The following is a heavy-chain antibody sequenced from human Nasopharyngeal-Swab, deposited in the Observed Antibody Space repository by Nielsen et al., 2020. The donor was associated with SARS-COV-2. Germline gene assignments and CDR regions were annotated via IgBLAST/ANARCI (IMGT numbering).Heavy chain of an antibody. CDR1: GFTFSNYG. CDR2: ISYDGNIK. V-gene: IGHV3-30*18. CDR3: AKAFGEDQLAEDAFDA. Sequence: GGSLRLSCAASGFTFSNYGMHWVRQAPGKGPEWVAVISYDGNIKSYADSVRGRFLISRDNSHNTLYLQMSRLRTEDRAEYYCAKAFGEDQLAEDAFDAWGQGTMVTVSS. D-gene: IGHD3-16*01. J-gene: IGHJ3*01.